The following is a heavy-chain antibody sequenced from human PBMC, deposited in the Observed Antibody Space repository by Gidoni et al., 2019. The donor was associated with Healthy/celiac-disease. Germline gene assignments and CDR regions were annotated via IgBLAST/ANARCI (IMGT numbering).Heavy chain of an antibody. Sequence: QVQLQQWGAGLLKPSETLSLTCAVYGGSFSGYYWSWIRQPPGKGLEWIGEINHSGSTNYNPSLKSRVTISVDTSKNQFSLKLSSVTAADTAVYYCARGRVPRSGSYPLFDYWGQGTLVTVSS. CDR3: ARGRVPRSGSYPLFDY. V-gene: IGHV4-34*01. J-gene: IGHJ4*02. CDR2: INHSGST. D-gene: IGHD1-26*01. CDR1: GGSFSGYY.